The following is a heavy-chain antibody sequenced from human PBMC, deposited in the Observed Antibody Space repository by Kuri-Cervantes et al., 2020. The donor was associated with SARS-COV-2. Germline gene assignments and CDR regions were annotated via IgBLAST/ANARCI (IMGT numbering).Heavy chain of an antibody. Sequence: ESLKISCTVSGGSTSSYYWSWIRQPPGKGLEWIGYIYYSGSTNYNPSLKSRVTISVDTSKNQFSLKLSSVTAADTAVYYCARGRGYSGWRLNWFDPWGQGTLVTVSS. CDR1: GGSTSSYY. V-gene: IGHV4-59*12. D-gene: IGHD5-12*01. CDR2: IYYSGST. CDR3: ARGRGYSGWRLNWFDP. J-gene: IGHJ5*02.